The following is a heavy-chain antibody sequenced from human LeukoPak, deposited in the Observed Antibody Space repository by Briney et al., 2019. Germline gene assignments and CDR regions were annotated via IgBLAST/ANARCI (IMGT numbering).Heavy chain of an antibody. CDR2: FYYSGST. Sequence: PSETLSLTCIVSGGSISSSSYCWDWIRQSPGKGLEWIGTFYYSGSTDYNPSLKSRVTMSVETSKNQFSLKLSSVTAADTAVYYCARNISTVANGARYNWFDPWGQGTLVTVSS. D-gene: IGHD4-11*01. J-gene: IGHJ5*02. CDR3: ARNISTVANGARYNWFDP. CDR1: GGSISSSSYC. V-gene: IGHV4-39*01.